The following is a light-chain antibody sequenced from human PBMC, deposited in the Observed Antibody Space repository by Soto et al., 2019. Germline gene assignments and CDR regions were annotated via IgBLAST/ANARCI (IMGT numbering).Light chain of an antibody. V-gene: IGKV1-39*01. J-gene: IGKJ1*01. CDR2: AAS. CDR1: QSISSY. CDR3: QQSYRTPRT. Sequence: DIQMTQSPSSLSASVGDRVTITCRASQSISSYLNWYQQKPGKAPKLLIYAASSLQSGVPSRFSGSGSGTDFTLIISIVQPEDSATYYCQQSYRTPRTFGQGTKADIK.